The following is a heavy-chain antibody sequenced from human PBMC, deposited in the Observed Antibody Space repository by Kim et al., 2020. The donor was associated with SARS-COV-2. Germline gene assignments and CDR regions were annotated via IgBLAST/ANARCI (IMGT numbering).Heavy chain of an antibody. J-gene: IGHJ6*01. CDR1: GFTFSSYG. CDR2: ISYDGSNK. D-gene: IGHD6-19*01. Sequence: GGSLRLSCAASGFTFSSYGMHWVRQAPGKGLEWVAVISYDGSNKYYADSVKGRFTISRDNSKNTLYLQMNSLRAEETAVYYCAKEEGSGYSSGWTYYYYGMGASGQGATV. CDR3: AKEEGSGYSSGWTYYYYGMGA. V-gene: IGHV3-30*18.